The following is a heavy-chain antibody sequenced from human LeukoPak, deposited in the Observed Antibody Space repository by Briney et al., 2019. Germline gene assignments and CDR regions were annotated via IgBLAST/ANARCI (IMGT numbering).Heavy chain of an antibody. CDR3: ARIEPYNYGSYYYYYYMDV. V-gene: IGHV4-59*01. J-gene: IGHJ6*03. Sequence: SSETLSLTCIVSGASISSDHWTWIRQPPGKGLEWIGKIDYPGSTNYNPSLKSRVTISMDTSKNQVSLKLTSVTAADTALYYCARIEPYNYGSYYYYYYMDVWGKGTTVTVSS. CDR2: IDYPGST. D-gene: IGHD5-18*01. CDR1: GASISSDH.